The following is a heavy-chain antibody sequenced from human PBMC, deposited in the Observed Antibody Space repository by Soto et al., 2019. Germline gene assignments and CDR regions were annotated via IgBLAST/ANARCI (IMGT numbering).Heavy chain of an antibody. CDR1: SGSISSSNW. D-gene: IGHD4-17*01. CDR2: IYHSGST. Sequence: SETLSLTCAVSSGSISSSNWWSWVRQPPGKGLEWIGEIYHSGSTNYNPSLKSRVTISVDKSKNQFSLKLSSVTAADTAVYYCAKGNDYGDYRYMDVWGKGTTVTVSS. CDR3: AKGNDYGDYRYMDV. J-gene: IGHJ6*03. V-gene: IGHV4-4*02.